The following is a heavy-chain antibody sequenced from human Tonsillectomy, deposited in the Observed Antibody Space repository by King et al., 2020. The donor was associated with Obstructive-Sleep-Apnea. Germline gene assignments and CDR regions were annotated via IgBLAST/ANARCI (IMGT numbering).Heavy chain of an antibody. CDR1: GFTFNVYP. Sequence: VQLVESGGGVVQPGRSLRLSCEASGFTFNVYPMTWVRQAPGKGLEWVAFMSYDGSKKFYRDSVKGRFTISRDNSKNTLYLQMNNLRPEDTALYYCARDVYRDYYGSGSPLGAFDLWGQGTMVTVSS. V-gene: IGHV3-30*04. CDR3: ARDVYRDYYGSGSPLGAFDL. CDR2: MSYDGSKK. J-gene: IGHJ3*01. D-gene: IGHD3-10*01.